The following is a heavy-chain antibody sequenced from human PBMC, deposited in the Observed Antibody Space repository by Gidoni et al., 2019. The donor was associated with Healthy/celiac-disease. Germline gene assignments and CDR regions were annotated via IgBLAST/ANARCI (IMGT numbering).Heavy chain of an antibody. D-gene: IGHD6-19*01. CDR3: ARGPSIAVADY. CDR2: ISYDGSNK. V-gene: IGHV3-30-3*01. J-gene: IGHJ4*02. CDR1: GFTFSSYA. Sequence: QVQLVESGGGVVQPGRSLRLSCAASGFTFSSYAMHWVRQAPGKGLGWVAVISYDGSNKYYADSVKGRFTISRDNSKNTLYLQMNSLRAEDTAVYYCARGPSIAVADYWGQGTLVTVSS.